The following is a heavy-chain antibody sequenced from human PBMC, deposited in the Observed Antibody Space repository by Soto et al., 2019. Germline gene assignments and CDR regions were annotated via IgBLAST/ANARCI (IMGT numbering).Heavy chain of an antibody. CDR1: GGPIRGDY. CDR3: ARNCVTARYPPRYMDV. J-gene: IGHJ6*04. V-gene: IGHV4-59*01. CDR2: VYDSGRT. Sequence: SETLSLTCTVSGGPIRGDYWSWIRQTPWKGLEWIGYVYDSGRTSYNPSLQSRVTLSEDTSNNRLSLNLSSVTAADTAVYYCARNCVTARYPPRYMDVWGTGTSVTVSS. D-gene: IGHD6-6*01.